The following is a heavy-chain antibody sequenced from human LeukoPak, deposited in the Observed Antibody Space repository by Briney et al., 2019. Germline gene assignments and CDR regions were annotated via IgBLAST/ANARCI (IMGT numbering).Heavy chain of an antibody. V-gene: IGHV3-23*01. CDR2: ISGSGITT. J-gene: IGHJ1*01. Sequence: GGSLRLSCAATGFTFSTYAMSWVRQAPGKGLEWVSLISGSGITTYYADSVQGRFTISRDTSKNTLYLQMNGLRAEDTAVYYCAKTGYCSSSGCYVAPYVDWGQGTRVTVSS. CDR1: GFTFSTYA. D-gene: IGHD2-2*01. CDR3: AKTGYCSSSGCYVAPYVD.